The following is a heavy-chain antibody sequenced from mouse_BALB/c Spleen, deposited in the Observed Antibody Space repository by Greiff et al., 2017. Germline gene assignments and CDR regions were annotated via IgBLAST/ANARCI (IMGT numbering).Heavy chain of an antibody. CDR1: GFTFSSYG. CDR2: INSNGGST. V-gene: IGHV5-6-3*01. Sequence: EVQGVESGGGLVQPGGSLKLSCAASGFTFSSYGMSWVRQTPDKRLELVATINSNGGSTYYPDSVKGRFTISRDNAKNTLYLQMSSLKSEDTAMYYCARDPLSGYFDVWGAGTTVTVSS. CDR3: ARDPLSGYFDV. J-gene: IGHJ1*01.